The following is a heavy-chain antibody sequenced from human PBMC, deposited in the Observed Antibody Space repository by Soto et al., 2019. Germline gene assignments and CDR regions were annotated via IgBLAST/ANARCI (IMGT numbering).Heavy chain of an antibody. CDR3: AKITLRMHAFDI. Sequence: GALRLSCAASGFTFSTYAMSWVRQAPGKGLEWVSGISASGGSTYYADSVKGRFTISRDNSKNTLYLQMNSLRAEDRAVYYCAKITLRMHAFDIWGQGTMVTVS. V-gene: IGHV3-23*01. J-gene: IGHJ3*02. D-gene: IGHD2-8*01. CDR1: GFTFSTYA. CDR2: ISASGGST.